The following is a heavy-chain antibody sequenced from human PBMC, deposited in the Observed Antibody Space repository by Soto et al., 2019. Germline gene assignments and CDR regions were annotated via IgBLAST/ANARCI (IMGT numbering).Heavy chain of an antibody. V-gene: IGHV4-59*01. CDR1: GGSISSYS. J-gene: IGHJ4*02. D-gene: IGHD6-25*01. CDR3: ARAGYYFDY. Sequence: SETLSLTCTVSGGSISSYSWSWIRQPPGKGLEWIAYMYSSVRTNYNPSLKSRVTMSVDTSKNQFSLKLSSVTAADTAVYYCARAGYYFDYWGQGTLVTV. CDR2: MYSSVRT.